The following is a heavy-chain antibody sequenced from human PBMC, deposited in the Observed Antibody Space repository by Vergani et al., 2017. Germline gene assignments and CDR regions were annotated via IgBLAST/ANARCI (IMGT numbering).Heavy chain of an antibody. V-gene: IGHV1-3*04. CDR3: ARGAMVIGVDY. CDR2: INTGNGNT. CDR1: GYTFTSYA. J-gene: IGHJ4*02. D-gene: IGHD5-18*01. Sequence: QVQLVQSGAEVKKPGASVKVSCKASGYTFTSYAMHWVRQAPGQRLEGMGWINTGNGNTKYSQKFQGRVNITRDTSASTAYMELSSLRSEDTALYYCARGAMVIGVDYWGQGTLVTVSS.